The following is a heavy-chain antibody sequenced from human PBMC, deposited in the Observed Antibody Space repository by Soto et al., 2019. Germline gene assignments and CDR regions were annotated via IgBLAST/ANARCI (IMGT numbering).Heavy chain of an antibody. CDR1: GFTFSDYY. CDR3: ARVAYYDSSGYLDY. J-gene: IGHJ4*02. CDR2: ISSSSSYT. Sequence: GGSLRLSCAASGFTFSDYYMSWIRQAPGKGLEWVSYISSSSSYTNYADSVKGRFTISRDNAKNSLYLQMNSLRAEDTAVYYCARVAYYDSSGYLDYWGQGTMVTVSS. D-gene: IGHD3-22*01. V-gene: IGHV3-11*06.